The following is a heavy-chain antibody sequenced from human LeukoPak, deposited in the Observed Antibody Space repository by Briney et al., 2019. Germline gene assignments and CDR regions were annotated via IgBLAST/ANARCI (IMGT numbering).Heavy chain of an antibody. CDR3: ASSSLEGYGSGGAYMDV. CDR1: GYTFTSYY. J-gene: IGHJ6*03. V-gene: IGHV1-46*01. Sequence: ASVKVSCKASGYTFTSYYMHWVRQAPGQGLEWMGIINPSGGSTSYAQKFQGRVTMTRDTSTSAVYMELSSLRSEDTAVYYCASSSLEGYGSGGAYMDVWGKGTTVTVSS. CDR2: INPSGGST. D-gene: IGHD3-10*01.